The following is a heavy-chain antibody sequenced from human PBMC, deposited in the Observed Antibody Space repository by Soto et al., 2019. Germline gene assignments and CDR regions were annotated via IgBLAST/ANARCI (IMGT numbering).Heavy chain of an antibody. Sequence: SGTLSLTCAVSGGSISRSNWWCWVRQPPGKGLEWIGEIYHSGSTNYNPSLKSRVTISVDKSKNQFSLKLSSVTAADTAVYYCARDRGTMVRGVIMPGGFDYWGQGTLVTGSS. CDR2: IYHSGST. D-gene: IGHD3-10*01. CDR3: ARDRGTMVRGVIMPGGFDY. J-gene: IGHJ4*02. CDR1: GGSISRSNW. V-gene: IGHV4-4*02.